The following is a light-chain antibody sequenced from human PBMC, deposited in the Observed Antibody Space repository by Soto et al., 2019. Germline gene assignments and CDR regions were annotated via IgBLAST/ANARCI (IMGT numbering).Light chain of an antibody. V-gene: IGLV1-40*01. CDR3: QSYDISLSAWV. CDR1: SSNLGTGYD. J-gene: IGLJ3*02. CDR2: ADD. Sequence: QSVLTQPPSVSGAPGQKVTISCTGSSSNLGTGYDVHWYQQFPGRAPKLLIYADDKRPSGVPDRISGSKSVTSASLAMTGLQAEDEADYYCQSYDISLSAWVFGGGTKLTVL.